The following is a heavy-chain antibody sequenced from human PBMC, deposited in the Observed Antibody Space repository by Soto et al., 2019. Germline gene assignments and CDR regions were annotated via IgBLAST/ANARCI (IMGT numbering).Heavy chain of an antibody. J-gene: IGHJ4*02. V-gene: IGHV4-30-4*01. CDR3: ARDNWNDRHRTASLDY. CDR1: GGSISSGNYY. CDR2: IYYSGST. Sequence: PSETLSLTCTVSGGSISSGNYYWSWIRQPPGKGLEWIGYIYYSGSTYYDPSLKSRVTISVDTSKNQFSLKLTSVTAADTAVYYCARDNWNDRHRTASLDYWGQGTLVTVSS. D-gene: IGHD1-20*01.